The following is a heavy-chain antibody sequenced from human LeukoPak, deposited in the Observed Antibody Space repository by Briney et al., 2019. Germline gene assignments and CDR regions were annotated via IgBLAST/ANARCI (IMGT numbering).Heavy chain of an antibody. CDR3: ARGYCSSTSCQMRAYYYYGMDV. V-gene: IGHV1-18*01. J-gene: IGHJ6*02. CDR1: GYTFTSYG. Sequence: ASVNVSCKASGYTFTSYGISWVRQAPGQGLEWMGWISAYNGNTNYAQKLQGRVTMTTDTSTSTAYMELRSLRSDDTAVYYCARGYCSSTSCQMRAYYYYGMDVWGQGTTATVSS. D-gene: IGHD2-2*01. CDR2: ISAYNGNT.